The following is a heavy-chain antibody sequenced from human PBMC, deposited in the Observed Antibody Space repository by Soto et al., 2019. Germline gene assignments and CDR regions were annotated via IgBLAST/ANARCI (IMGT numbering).Heavy chain of an antibody. D-gene: IGHD3-22*01. V-gene: IGHV4-30-4*01. CDR2: IYYSGST. Sequence: SETLSLTCTVSGDSISTPHYYWSWIRQPPGKGLEWIGYIYYSGSTYYNPSLKSRVTISEDTPKNQFSLKLTYVTAADTAVYYCVCWYYYDNSACLPGEWSQGTLVLGSS. CDR3: VCWYYYDNSACLPGE. J-gene: IGHJ4*01. CDR1: GDSISTPHYY.